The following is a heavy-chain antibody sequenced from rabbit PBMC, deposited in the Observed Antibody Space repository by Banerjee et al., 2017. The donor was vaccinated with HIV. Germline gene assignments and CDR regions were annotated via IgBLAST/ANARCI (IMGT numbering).Heavy chain of an antibody. CDR2: MNAGTSGSN. J-gene: IGHJ4*01. D-gene: IGHD4-1*01. CDR3: ARDLAGVIGWNFNL. V-gene: IGHV1S45*01. Sequence: QEQLVESGGGLVQPEGSLTLTCTASGFSFSSRYWICWVRQAPGKGLEWIGCMNAGTSGSNYYARWAKGRFPISKTSSTTVTLQMTSLTAADTATYFCARDLAGVIGWNFNLWGPGTLVTVS. CDR1: GFSFSSRYW.